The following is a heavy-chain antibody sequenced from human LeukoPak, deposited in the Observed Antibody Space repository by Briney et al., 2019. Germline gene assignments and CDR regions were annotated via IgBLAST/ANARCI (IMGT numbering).Heavy chain of an antibody. Sequence: SQTLSLTCTVSGXSISSGGDYWSWIRQHPGKGLEWIGYIYYSGSTFYNPSLKSRVTISVDTSKNQFSLRLSSVTAADTAVYYCAREPRGGGYSFDYWGQGTLVTVSS. CDR2: IYYSGST. CDR3: AREPRGGGYSFDY. J-gene: IGHJ4*02. D-gene: IGHD5-12*01. V-gene: IGHV4-31*03. CDR1: GXSISSGGDY.